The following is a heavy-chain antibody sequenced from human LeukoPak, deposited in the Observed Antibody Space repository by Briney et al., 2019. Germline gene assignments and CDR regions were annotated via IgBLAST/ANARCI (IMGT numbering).Heavy chain of an antibody. D-gene: IGHD3-9*01. V-gene: IGHV4-30-4*01. J-gene: IGHJ3*02. CDR2: IYYSGST. Sequence: SETLSLTCTVSGGSISSGDYYWSWIRQPPGKGLEWIGYIYYSGSTYYNPSLKSRVTISVDTSKNQYSLKLSSVTAADTAVYYCARYYDILTGYRNDAFDIWGQGTMVTVSS. CDR3: ARYYDILTGYRNDAFDI. CDR1: GGSISSGDYY.